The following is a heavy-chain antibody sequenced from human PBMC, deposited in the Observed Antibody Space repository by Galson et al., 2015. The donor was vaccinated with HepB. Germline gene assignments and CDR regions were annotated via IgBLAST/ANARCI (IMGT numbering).Heavy chain of an antibody. J-gene: IGHJ6*03. CDR3: ARDRMTVPGAMDV. V-gene: IGHV1-18*01. CDR1: GYSFINYA. CDR2: ITPYNGNA. Sequence: SVKVSCKASGYSFINYAFSWVRQAPGQGLEWMGWITPYNGNAHYAQKLQGRVTMTTDTSTSTAYMELRSLRSDDTAVYYCARDRMTVPGAMDVWGKGTTVTVSS. D-gene: IGHD1-26*01.